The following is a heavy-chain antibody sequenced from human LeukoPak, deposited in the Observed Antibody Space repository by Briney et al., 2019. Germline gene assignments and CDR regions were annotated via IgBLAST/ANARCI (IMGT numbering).Heavy chain of an antibody. CDR1: GGSISSYY. CDR2: ICYSGST. Sequence: SETLSLTCTVSGGSISSYYWSWIRQPPGKGLEWIGYICYSGSTNYNPSLKSRVTISVDTSKNQFSLKLSSVTAADTAVYYCARDPTRSGLDYWGQGTLVTVSS. CDR3: ARDPTRSGLDY. J-gene: IGHJ4*02. D-gene: IGHD4-11*01. V-gene: IGHV4-59*01.